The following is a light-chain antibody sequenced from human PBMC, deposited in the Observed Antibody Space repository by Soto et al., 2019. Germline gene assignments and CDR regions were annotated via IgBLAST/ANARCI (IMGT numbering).Light chain of an antibody. J-gene: IGKJ2*01. CDR1: QSVSSN. CDR3: QQYDNWPPYT. V-gene: IGKV3-15*01. Sequence: ETVMTQSPATLSVSPGERATLSCRASQSVSSNLAWYQQKPGQAPRLLIYGASTRATGIPARFSGGGSGTEFTLTIGSLQSEDFAVYYCQQYDNWPPYTCGQGTKLEIK. CDR2: GAS.